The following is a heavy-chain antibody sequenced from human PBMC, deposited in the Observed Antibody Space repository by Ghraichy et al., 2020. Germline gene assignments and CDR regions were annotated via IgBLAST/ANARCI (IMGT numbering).Heavy chain of an antibody. V-gene: IGHV3-64*01. CDR3: ARAEADY. CDR2: ISSNGGST. Sequence: GGSLRLSCAASGFTFSSYAMHWVRQAPGKGLEYVSAISSNGGSTYYANSVKGRFTISRDNSKNTLYLQMGSLRAEDMAVYYCARAEADYWGQGTLVTVSS. CDR1: GFTFSSYA. J-gene: IGHJ4*02.